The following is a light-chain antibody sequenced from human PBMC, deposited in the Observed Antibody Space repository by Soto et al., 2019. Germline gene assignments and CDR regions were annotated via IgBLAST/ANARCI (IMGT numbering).Light chain of an antibody. CDR2: EVS. CDR1: SSDVGAYDY. Sequence: QSALTQPASVYGSPGQSIAISCIGTSSDVGAYDYVSWYQQHPDRAPKLMIYEVSNRPSGVSNRFSGSKSVNTATLTISGLQAEDEADYYCSSYTSSSTRVFGAGTKVTVL. J-gene: IGLJ1*01. CDR3: SSYTSSSTRV. V-gene: IGLV2-14*03.